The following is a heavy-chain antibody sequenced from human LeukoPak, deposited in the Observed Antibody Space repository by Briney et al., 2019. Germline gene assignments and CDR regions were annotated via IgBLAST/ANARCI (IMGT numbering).Heavy chain of an antibody. Sequence: GGSLRLSCAASGFTFSSYGMHWVRQAPGKGLEWVAFIRYDGSNKYYADSVKGRFTISRDNSKNTLYLQMNSLRAEDTAVYYCAKDQYSSSWYFPSDYWGQGTLVTVSS. D-gene: IGHD6-13*01. V-gene: IGHV3-30*02. CDR2: IRYDGSNK. CDR3: AKDQYSSSWYFPSDY. J-gene: IGHJ4*02. CDR1: GFTFSSYG.